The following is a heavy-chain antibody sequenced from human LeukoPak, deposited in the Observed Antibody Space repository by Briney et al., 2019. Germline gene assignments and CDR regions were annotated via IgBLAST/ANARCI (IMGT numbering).Heavy chain of an antibody. D-gene: IGHD6-13*01. Sequence: NPSETLSLTCTVSGYFISSGYYWGWIRQSPGKGLEWISYISSGGGGVIYYADSMKGRFTISRDNAKNSLYLQMNSLTAEDTAVYYCARDIAWQQLAVFDYWGQGTMVTVSS. J-gene: IGHJ4*02. CDR1: GYFISSGYY. CDR2: ISSGGGGVI. V-gene: IGHV3-11*01. CDR3: ARDIAWQQLAVFDY.